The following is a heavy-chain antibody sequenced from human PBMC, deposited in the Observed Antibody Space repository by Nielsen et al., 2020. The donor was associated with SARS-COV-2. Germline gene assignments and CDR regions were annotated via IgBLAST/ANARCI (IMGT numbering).Heavy chain of an antibody. V-gene: IGHV1-2*06. CDR3: ARAYCGSTTCYRHAFDI. D-gene: IGHD2-2*02. CDR1: GYTFTAYY. Sequence: ASVKVSCKASGYTFTAYYMHWVRQAPGQGLEWMGRINPNSGGTNYAQKFQGRVTVTRDTSTSTVYMELSSLRSEDSAVYFCARAYCGSTTCYRHAFDIWGQGTLVTVSS. J-gene: IGHJ3*02. CDR2: INPNSGGT.